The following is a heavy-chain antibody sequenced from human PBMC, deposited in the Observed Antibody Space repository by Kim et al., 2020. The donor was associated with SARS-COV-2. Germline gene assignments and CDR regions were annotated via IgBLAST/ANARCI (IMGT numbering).Heavy chain of an antibody. CDR3: AGLPLFRPRDI. CDR2: IYYSGGN. J-gene: IGHJ3*02. V-gene: IGHV4-59*12. CDR1: GGSISSYY. Sequence: SETLSLTCNVSGGSISSYYWSWIRQPPGKGLEWIGYIYYSGGNNYNPSLKSRVTISVDTSKNQFSLKLSSGTAAATAVYYCAGLPLFRPRDIWGQGTMVTVSS.